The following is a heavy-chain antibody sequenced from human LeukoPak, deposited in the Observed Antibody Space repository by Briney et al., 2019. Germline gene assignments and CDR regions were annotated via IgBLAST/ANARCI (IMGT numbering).Heavy chain of an antibody. Sequence: PSETLSLTCDVSDVSIFRSNWWSWVRPPPGKGLCWIGQISPSGSTNYSPSLKRRVTISVDKSKTHFSLTFTSVTAADTAVYFCARDNVRFGYYGYPDYWGQGTLVTVSS. CDR2: ISPSGST. J-gene: IGHJ4*02. D-gene: IGHD3-10*01. CDR3: ARDNVRFGYYGYPDY. CDR1: DVSIFRSNW. V-gene: IGHV4-4*02.